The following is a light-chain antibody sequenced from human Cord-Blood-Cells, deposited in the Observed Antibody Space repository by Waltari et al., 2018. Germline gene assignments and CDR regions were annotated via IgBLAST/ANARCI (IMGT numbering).Light chain of an antibody. CDR2: DVS. CDR3: CSYAGSYNYV. Sequence: QSALTQPRSVSGSPGQSVTISCTGTSSDVGGYNYVSWYQQHPGKAPKLMIYDVSKRPSGGPDRFSGSKSGNAVSLTISGLQAEDEADYYCCSYAGSYNYVFGTGTKVTVL. V-gene: IGLV2-11*01. J-gene: IGLJ1*01. CDR1: SSDVGGYNY.